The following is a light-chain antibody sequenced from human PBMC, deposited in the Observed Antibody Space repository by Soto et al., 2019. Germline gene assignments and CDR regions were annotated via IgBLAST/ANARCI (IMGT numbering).Light chain of an antibody. CDR3: FSKISGFVYG. CDR2: DVN. Sequence: QSVLAQPASVSGSFGQSITISCSGPNTDLGVYGYVSWYQHQPGKAPKLLIYDVNNRPSGISDRFSGSKSGDTASLTISGLQAEDEADYFCFSKISGFVYGFGTGTTV. J-gene: IGLJ1*01. V-gene: IGLV2-14*01. CDR1: NTDLGVYGY.